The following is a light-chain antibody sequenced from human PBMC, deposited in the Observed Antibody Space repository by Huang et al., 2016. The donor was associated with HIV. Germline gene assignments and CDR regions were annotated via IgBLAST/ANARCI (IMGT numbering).Light chain of an antibody. CDR1: HYISNY. Sequence: DIQMTQSPSSLSASVKDRVTITCQVSHYISNYLNWYQQKPGKAPNLLIYDASNLETGVPSRFSGSGSGTDFTLTISGLQPEDIATYYCQQYGDFPITFGQGTRLEIK. CDR2: DAS. V-gene: IGKV1-33*01. J-gene: IGKJ5*01. CDR3: QQYGDFPIT.